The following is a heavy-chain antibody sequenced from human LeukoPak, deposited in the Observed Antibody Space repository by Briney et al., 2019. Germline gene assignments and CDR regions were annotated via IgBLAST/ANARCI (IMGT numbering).Heavy chain of an antibody. D-gene: IGHD3-10*01. CDR1: GFDFSWCW. V-gene: IGHV3-7*03. CDR2: IKQDGSEI. CDR3: AREGGIMESGEPPGYFDY. Sequence: PGGSLRLSCVASGFDFSWCWMSWVRQAPGKGPEWVANIKQDGSEIYYVGSVKGRFTISRDNAKKSVYLQMNSLRVEDTAVYYCAREGGIMESGEPPGYFDYWGQGTLVTVSS. J-gene: IGHJ4*02.